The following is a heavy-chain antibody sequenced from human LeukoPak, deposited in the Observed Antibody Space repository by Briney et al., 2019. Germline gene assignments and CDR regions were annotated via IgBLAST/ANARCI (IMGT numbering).Heavy chain of an antibody. J-gene: IGHJ4*02. CDR2: ISWNSGSI. V-gene: IGHV3-9*01. Sequence: GRSLRLSCAASGFTFDDYAMHWVRHAPGKGLEWVSGISWNSGSIGYADSVKGRFTISRDNAKDSLYLQMNSLRAEDTALYYCAASSPVDYWGQGTLVTVSS. CDR1: GFTFDDYA. D-gene: IGHD6-13*01. CDR3: AASSPVDY.